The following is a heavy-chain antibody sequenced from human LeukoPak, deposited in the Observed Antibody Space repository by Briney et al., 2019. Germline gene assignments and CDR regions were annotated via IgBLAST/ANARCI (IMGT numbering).Heavy chain of an antibody. CDR2: ISISSSYI. D-gene: IGHD1-26*01. Sequence: GGSLRLSCAASGFTFSSYSMNWVRQAPGKGLEWVSSISISSSYIYYADSVKGRFTISRDNAKNSLYLQMNSLRAEDTAVYYCASGRTGGSYRNFDYWGQGTLVTVSS. CDR1: GFTFSSYS. V-gene: IGHV3-21*01. J-gene: IGHJ4*02. CDR3: ASGRTGGSYRNFDY.